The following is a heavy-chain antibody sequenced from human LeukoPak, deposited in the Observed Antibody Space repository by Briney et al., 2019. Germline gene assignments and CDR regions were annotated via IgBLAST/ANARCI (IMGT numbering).Heavy chain of an antibody. J-gene: IGHJ4*02. CDR3: AKDRMRQWLPLWY. CDR1: GFTFSSYA. D-gene: IGHD6-19*01. CDR2: ISYDGSNK. V-gene: IGHV3-30*04. Sequence: GGSLRLSCAASGFTFSSYAMHWVRQAPGKGLEWVAVISYDGSNKYYADSVKGRFTISRDNSKNTLYLQMNSLRAEDTAVYYCAKDRMRQWLPLWYWGQGTLVTVSS.